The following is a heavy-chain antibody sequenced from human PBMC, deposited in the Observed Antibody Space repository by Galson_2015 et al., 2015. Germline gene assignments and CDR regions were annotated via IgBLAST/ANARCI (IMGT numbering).Heavy chain of an antibody. V-gene: IGHV1-18*01. D-gene: IGHD3-9*01. CDR1: GYIFTSYS. CDR3: ARVGYDILTGTPTPDDY. J-gene: IGHJ4*02. Sequence: SVKVSCKDSGYIFTSYSINWVRQAPGQGLEWMGWISAYNGNTNYAQKLQGRVTMTTDTSTSTAYMELRSLRSDDTAVYYCARVGYDILTGTPTPDDYWGQGTLVTVSS. CDR2: ISAYNGNT.